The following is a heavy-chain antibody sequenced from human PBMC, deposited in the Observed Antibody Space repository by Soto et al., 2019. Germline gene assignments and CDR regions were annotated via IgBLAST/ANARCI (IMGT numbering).Heavy chain of an antibody. V-gene: IGHV3-66*01. Sequence: GGSLRLSCAAFGFTVSDNYMSWVRQAPGKRLEWVSVIYSSGSTYYPDSVKGRFTISRDNSNNILYLQMNSLRVEDTAVYYCARILDYWGQGTLVTVSS. CDR3: ARILDY. J-gene: IGHJ4*02. CDR1: GFTVSDNY. D-gene: IGHD2-8*02. CDR2: IYSSGST.